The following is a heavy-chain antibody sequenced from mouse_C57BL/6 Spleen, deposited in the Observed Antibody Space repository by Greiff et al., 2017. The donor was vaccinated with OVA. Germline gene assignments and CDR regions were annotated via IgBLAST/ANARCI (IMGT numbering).Heavy chain of an antibody. CDR1: GFTFSDAW. V-gene: IGHV6-6*01. J-gene: IGHJ1*03. Sequence: EVKVEESGGGLVQPGGSMKLSCAASGFTFSDAWMDWVRQSPEKGLEWVAEIRNKANNNDKNYAVTVKGRFTISRDESKSNVYLQMSSLRAEDTGIYYCTRKYYGSSYWYFDVWGTGTTVTVSS. D-gene: IGHD1-1*01. CDR2: IRNKANNNDK. CDR3: TRKYYGSSYWYFDV.